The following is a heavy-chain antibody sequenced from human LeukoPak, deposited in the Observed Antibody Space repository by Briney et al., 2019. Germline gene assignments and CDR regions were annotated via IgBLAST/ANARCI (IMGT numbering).Heavy chain of an antibody. D-gene: IGHD4-23*01. CDR1: GYTFTVYY. J-gene: IGHJ6*02. CDR3: ARTVVTPYYYYGMDV. Sequence: GASVKVSCTASGYTFTVYYMHWVRQAPGQGLEWMGRINPNSGGTNYAQKFQGRVTMTRDTSISTAYMELSRLRSDDTAVYYCARTVVTPYYYYGMDVWGQGTTVTVS. V-gene: IGHV1-2*06. CDR2: INPNSGGT.